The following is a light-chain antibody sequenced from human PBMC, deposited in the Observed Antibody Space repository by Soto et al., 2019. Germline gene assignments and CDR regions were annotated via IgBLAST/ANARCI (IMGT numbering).Light chain of an antibody. Sequence: QSALTQPASVSGSPGQSITILCTGTSSDIGRYNYVSWYQHSPGKAPKLIIYDVSDRPSGVSNRFSGSKSGTTASLTISGLQAEDEADYYCGSYTSSDTMIFGGGTKLTVL. V-gene: IGLV2-14*03. J-gene: IGLJ2*01. CDR3: GSYTSSDTMI. CDR1: SSDIGRYNY. CDR2: DVS.